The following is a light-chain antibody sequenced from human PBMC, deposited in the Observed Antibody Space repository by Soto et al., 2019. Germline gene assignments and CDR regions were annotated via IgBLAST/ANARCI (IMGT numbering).Light chain of an antibody. V-gene: IGLV2-11*01. CDR1: SSDVGAYRY. J-gene: IGLJ2*01. CDR3: CAFAGSYTVL. Sequence: QSALTQPRSVSGSPGQSVTISCTGTSSDVGAYRYVSWYQQYPGKVPKLMIYDVSERPSGVPDRVSGSKSDNTASMTISGLQAEDEADYDCCAFAGSYTVLFGGGTNVTVL. CDR2: DVS.